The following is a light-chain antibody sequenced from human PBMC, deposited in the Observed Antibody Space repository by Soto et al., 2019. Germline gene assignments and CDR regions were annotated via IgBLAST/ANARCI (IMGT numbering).Light chain of an antibody. CDR3: QQRYSWPLT. CDR2: GAS. J-gene: IGKJ4*01. CDR1: QSVSNS. V-gene: IGKV3-11*01. Sequence: DIEMTQSPATLSFSPGERATLSCRASQSVSNSLAWYQQKPGQAPRLLIYGASDGATGIPARFSGTGSGTDFTLTISSLEPEDFAVYYCQQRYSWPLTFGGGTKVDI.